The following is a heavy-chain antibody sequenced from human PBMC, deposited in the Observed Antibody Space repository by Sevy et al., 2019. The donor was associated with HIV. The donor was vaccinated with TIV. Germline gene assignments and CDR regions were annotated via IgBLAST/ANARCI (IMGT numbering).Heavy chain of an antibody. CDR3: VRGPNCGVGGCQQISPYCLDV. D-gene: IGHD2-21*01. CDR2: IRNSPNRYTT. Sequence: EGSLRLSCAASGFAFSDHYVDWVRQAPGKGLEWVGRIRNSPNRYTTEYAASVEGRFTISRDDSRHSLYLQMNSLKTEDSAVYYCVRGPNCGVGGCQQISPYCLDVWGIGATVTVSS. CDR1: GFAFSDHY. V-gene: IGHV3-72*01. J-gene: IGHJ6*03.